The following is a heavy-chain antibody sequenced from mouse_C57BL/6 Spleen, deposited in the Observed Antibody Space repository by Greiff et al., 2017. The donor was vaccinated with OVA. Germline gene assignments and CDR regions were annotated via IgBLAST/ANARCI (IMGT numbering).Heavy chain of an antibody. CDR2: IDPSDSYT. J-gene: IGHJ1*03. Sequence: QVQLQQPGAELVKPGASVTLSCKASGYTFTSYWMQWVKQRPGQGLEWIGEIDPSDSYTNYNQKFKGKATLTVDTSSSTAYMQLSSLTSEDSAVYYCARLEKNANGRYVDVWGTGTTVTVSS. CDR1: GYTFTSYW. V-gene: IGHV1-50*01. D-gene: IGHD6-1*01. CDR3: ARLEKNANGRYVDV.